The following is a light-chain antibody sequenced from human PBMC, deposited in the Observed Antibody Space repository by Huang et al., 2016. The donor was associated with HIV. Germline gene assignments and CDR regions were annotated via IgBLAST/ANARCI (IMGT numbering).Light chain of an antibody. CDR3: QQSYSNTFT. J-gene: IGKJ3*01. CDR2: AAS. CDR1: QSISSY. Sequence: DIQMTQSPSSLSASLGDRVIITCRASQSISSYLNWYQQQPGKAPNLLSYAASSLQSGVPSMFSGSGSGTDFTLTIRSLQPEDFATYYCQQSYSNTFTFGAGTKVDVK. V-gene: IGKV1-39*01.